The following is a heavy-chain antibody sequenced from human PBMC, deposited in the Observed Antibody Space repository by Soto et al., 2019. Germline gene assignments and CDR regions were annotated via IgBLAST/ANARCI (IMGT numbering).Heavy chain of an antibody. J-gene: IGHJ4*02. V-gene: IGHV3-33*01. D-gene: IGHD3-9*01. CDR1: GFIFSSYG. CDR2: IWYDGSDK. Sequence: GGSLRLSCAASGFIFSSYGMHWVRQAPGKGLEWVAVIWYDGSDKYFADSVKGRFAISRDNSKNMLYLQMNSLTAEDTAVYYCSRLEGLATISYYFDFWCQGALVTVSS. CDR3: SRLEGLATISYYFDF.